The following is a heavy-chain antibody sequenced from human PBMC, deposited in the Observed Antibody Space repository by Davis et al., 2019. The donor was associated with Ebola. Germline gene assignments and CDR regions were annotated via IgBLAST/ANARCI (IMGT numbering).Heavy chain of an antibody. J-gene: IGHJ6*02. CDR1: GFTFSTYG. D-gene: IGHD3-10*01. V-gene: IGHV3-21*04. CDR3: ARDRVLLWFSGVRRSFDYYGMDV. CDR2: ISTGGSST. Sequence: GGSLRLSCAASGFTFSTYGMSWVRQAPGKGLEWVSGISTGGSSTYLADSVKGRFTISRDNAKNSLYLQMNSLRAEDTAVYYCARDRVLLWFSGVRRSFDYYGMDVWGQGTTVTVSS.